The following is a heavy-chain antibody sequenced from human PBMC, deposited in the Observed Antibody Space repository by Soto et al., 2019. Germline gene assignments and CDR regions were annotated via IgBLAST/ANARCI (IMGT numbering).Heavy chain of an antibody. CDR2: FDPEDGET. CDR3: ATPSSVTIFGVVPPPPDVYYYYGMDV. Sequence: QVQLVQSGAEVNKPGASVKVSCKVSGYTLTELSMHWVRQAPGKGLEWMGGFDPEDGETIYAQKFQGRVTMTEDKYTDTAYMELSSLRSEDTAVYYCATPSSVTIFGVVPPPPDVYYYYGMDVWGQGTTVTVS. V-gene: IGHV1-24*01. CDR1: GYTLTELS. J-gene: IGHJ6*02. D-gene: IGHD3-3*01.